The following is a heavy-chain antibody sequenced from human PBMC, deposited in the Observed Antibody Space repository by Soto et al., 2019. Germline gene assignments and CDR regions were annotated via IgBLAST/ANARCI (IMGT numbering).Heavy chain of an antibody. CDR2: IYWNDDK. Sequence: QITLKESGPTLVKPTQTLTLTCSFSGFSLSTSGVGVGWIRQPPGKALEWLGLIYWNDDKRYSPFMKSRLSIAKDTSKNQVVLTMINMEPVDTGTYYCARVPFYYSDRRGYLDYWGQGTLVTVSS. D-gene: IGHD3-22*01. CDR3: ARVPFYYSDRRGYLDY. CDR1: GFSLSTSGVG. J-gene: IGHJ4*02. V-gene: IGHV2-5*01.